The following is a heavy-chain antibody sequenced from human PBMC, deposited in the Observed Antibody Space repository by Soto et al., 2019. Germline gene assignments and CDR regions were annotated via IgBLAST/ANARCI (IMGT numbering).Heavy chain of an antibody. Sequence: SETLSLTCTVSGGSISSSSYYWGWIRQPPGKGLEWIGSIYYSGSTYYNPSLKSRVTISVDTSKNQFSLKLSSVTAADTAVYYCAITRGRHKFSSGWDPFDYWGQGTLVTVSS. CDR2: IYYSGST. D-gene: IGHD6-19*01. V-gene: IGHV4-39*01. CDR3: AITRGRHKFSSGWDPFDY. CDR1: GGSISSSSYY. J-gene: IGHJ4*02.